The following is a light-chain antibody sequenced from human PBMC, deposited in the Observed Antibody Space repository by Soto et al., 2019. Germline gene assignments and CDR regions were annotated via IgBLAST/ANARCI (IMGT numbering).Light chain of an antibody. CDR2: DVS. V-gene: IGLV2-11*01. CDR3: CSYAGSYTLL. J-gene: IGLJ2*01. CDR1: SSDVGGYNY. Sequence: QSVLTQPRSVSGSPGQSVTISCTGTSSDVGGYNYVSWYQHHPGKAPKLMIYDVSKRPSGVPDRFSGSKSGNTASLTFSGLQAEDEADYCCCSYAGSYTLLFDGGTKLTVL.